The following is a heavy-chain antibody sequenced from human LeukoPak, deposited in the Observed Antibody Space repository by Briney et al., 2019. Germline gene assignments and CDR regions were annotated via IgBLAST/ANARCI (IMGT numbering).Heavy chain of an antibody. Sequence: GGSLRLSCAASGFILSDFDMNWVRQAPGKGLEWVSYFSTSGSYIHYADSVKGRFTISRDDDKKSLYLQMDSLTVEDTAIYFCARGNYDFAYDPWGQGTLVTVSS. D-gene: IGHD3-3*01. CDR3: ARGNYDFAYDP. CDR1: GFILSDFD. CDR2: FSTSGSYI. V-gene: IGHV3-21*01. J-gene: IGHJ5*02.